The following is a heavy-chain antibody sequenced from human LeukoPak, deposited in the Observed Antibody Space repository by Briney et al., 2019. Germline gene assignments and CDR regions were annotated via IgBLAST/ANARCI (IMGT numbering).Heavy chain of an antibody. D-gene: IGHD3-10*01. CDR3: ARVGAVMVRGVPSYFDY. CDR2: ISSSSSYI. V-gene: IGHV3-21*01. Sequence: GGSLRLSCAASGFTFSSSSMNWVRQAPGKGLEWVSSISSSSSYIYYADSVKGRLTISRDNAKNSLYLQMNSLRAEDTAVYYCARVGAVMVRGVPSYFDYWGQGTLVTVSS. J-gene: IGHJ4*02. CDR1: GFTFSSSS.